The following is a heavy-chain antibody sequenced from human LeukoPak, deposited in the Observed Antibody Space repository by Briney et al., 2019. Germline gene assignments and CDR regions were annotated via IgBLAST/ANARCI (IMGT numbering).Heavy chain of an antibody. Sequence: GGSLRLSCAASGFTFSNYGMLWVRQATGKGLEWVALIWFDGRNKFHADSVTGRFTISRDDSKNTLFLQMNSLRAEDTAVYYCAREWGPIAVSGGPGYWGQGALVTVSS. CDR3: AREWGPIAVSGGPGY. CDR2: IWFDGRNK. V-gene: IGHV3-33*01. J-gene: IGHJ4*02. D-gene: IGHD6-19*01. CDR1: GFTFSNYG.